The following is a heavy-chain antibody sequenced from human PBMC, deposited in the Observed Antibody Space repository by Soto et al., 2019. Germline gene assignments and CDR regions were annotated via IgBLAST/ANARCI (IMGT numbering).Heavy chain of an antibody. CDR2: ISGYNGDT. J-gene: IGHJ6*02. D-gene: IGHD2-8*01. CDR3: AKNGHPPYYYYGMDV. Sequence: ASVKVSCKASGYSFTTYGISWVRQALGQGLEWMGWISGYNGDTNNAQKFQDRVTMTIDRSTTTAYLELRSLTSDDTAVYYCAKNGHPPYYYYGMDVWGQ. V-gene: IGHV1-18*01. CDR1: GYSFTTYG.